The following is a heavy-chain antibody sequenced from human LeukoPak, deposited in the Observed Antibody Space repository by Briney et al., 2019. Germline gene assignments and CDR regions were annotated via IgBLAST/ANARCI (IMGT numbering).Heavy chain of an antibody. CDR2: IYPGDSGP. D-gene: IGHD2-8*01. Sequence: KSGESLKISCKVSGYSFISYCIGWVRQMPGKGLEWMGIIYPGDSGPTYSPSFRGQVTISVDKSINTAYLQWSSLQASDTAMYYCGMRGDGVPLKYVVFVVGGKGKMVPV. J-gene: IGHJ3*01. CDR1: GYSFISYC. CDR3: GMRGDGVPLKYVVFVV. V-gene: IGHV5-51*01.